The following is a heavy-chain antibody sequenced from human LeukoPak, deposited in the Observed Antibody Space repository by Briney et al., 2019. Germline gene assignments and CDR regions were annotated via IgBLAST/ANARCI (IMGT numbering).Heavy chain of an antibody. D-gene: IGHD6-6*01. CDR3: ARPTSSLAFDI. CDR2: IYSGGST. Sequence: GGSLRLSCKASGFTFHNYAMTWVRQAPGKGLEWVSVIYSGGSTYYADSVKGRFTISRDNSKNTLYLQMNSLRAEDTAVYYCARPTSSLAFDIWGQGTMVTVSS. J-gene: IGHJ3*02. V-gene: IGHV3-53*01. CDR1: GFTFHNYA.